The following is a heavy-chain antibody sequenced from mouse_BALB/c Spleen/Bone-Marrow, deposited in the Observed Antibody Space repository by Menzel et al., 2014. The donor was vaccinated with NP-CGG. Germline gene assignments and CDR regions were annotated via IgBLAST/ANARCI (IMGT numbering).Heavy chain of an antibody. CDR2: IDPANGNT. V-gene: IGHV14-3*02. D-gene: IGHD2-14*01. J-gene: IGHJ2*01. CDR3: ARYRLGTYFDY. CDR1: GFNIKDTY. Sequence: VQLQQPGAELVKPGASVKLSCTASGFNIKDTYMHWVKQRPEQGLEWIGRIDPANGNTKYDPNFQGKATITADTSSNTAYLQLSGLTSEDTAVYYCARYRLGTYFDYWGQGTTLTVSS.